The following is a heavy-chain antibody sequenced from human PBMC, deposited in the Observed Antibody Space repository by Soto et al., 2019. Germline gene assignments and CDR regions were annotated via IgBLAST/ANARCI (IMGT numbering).Heavy chain of an antibody. Sequence: SETLSLTCTVSGGSISSYYWSWVRQRPGKGLEWIGYIYYSGSTNYNPSLKSRVTISVDTSKNQFSLKLSSVTAADTAVYYCARLALNALTEVARAGYFPHWGPGPLATLS. D-gene: IGHD3-22*01. V-gene: IGHV4-59*08. CDR2: IYYSGST. J-gene: IGHJ1*01. CDR1: GGSISSYY. CDR3: ARLALNALTEVARAGYFPH.